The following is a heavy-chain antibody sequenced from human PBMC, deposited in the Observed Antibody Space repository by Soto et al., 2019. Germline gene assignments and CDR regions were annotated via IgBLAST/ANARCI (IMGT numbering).Heavy chain of an antibody. D-gene: IGHD2-15*01. J-gene: IGHJ6*02. V-gene: IGHV4-30-4*01. Sequence: SETLSLTCTVSGGSINNGGYYWSWIRQPPGKGLEWIGYIYYSGTTYYNPSLESRLIISIDTSKNQFSLKLDSVSAADTAVYYCARDGWQGVDVWGQGTMVTVSS. CDR2: IYYSGTT. CDR1: GGSINNGGYY. CDR3: ARDGWQGVDV.